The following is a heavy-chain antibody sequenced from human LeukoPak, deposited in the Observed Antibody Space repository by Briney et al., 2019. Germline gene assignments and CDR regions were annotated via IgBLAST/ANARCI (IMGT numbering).Heavy chain of an antibody. CDR1: GFTFSDYY. CDR3: ARDRPASRRRVLMVYAIRAPGAFDI. J-gene: IGHJ3*02. V-gene: IGHV3-11*04. CDR2: ISSSGSTI. Sequence: GGSLRLSCAASGFTFSDYYMSWIRQAPGKGLEWVSYISSSGSTIYYADSVKGRFTISRDNAKNSLYLQMNSLRAEDTAVYYCARDRPASRRRVLMVYAIRAPGAFDIWGQGTMVTVSS. D-gene: IGHD2-8*01.